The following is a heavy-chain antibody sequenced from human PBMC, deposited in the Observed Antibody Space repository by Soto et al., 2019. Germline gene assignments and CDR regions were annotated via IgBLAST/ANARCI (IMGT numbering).Heavy chain of an antibody. Sequence: GGSLRLSCVASGFTFSVYSMNWVRQAPGKGLEWFSYITSDTKTIKYADSVKGRFTISRDNAKNSVYLQMNSLRDEDTAVYYCARDLRKFYYFDSWGQGTQVTVSS. J-gene: IGHJ4*02. CDR3: ARDLRKFYYFDS. CDR1: GFTFSVYS. CDR2: ITSDTKTI. V-gene: IGHV3-48*02. D-gene: IGHD4-17*01.